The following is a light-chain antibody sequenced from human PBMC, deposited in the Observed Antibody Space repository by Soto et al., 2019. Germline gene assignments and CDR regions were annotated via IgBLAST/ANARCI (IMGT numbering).Light chain of an antibody. J-gene: IGKJ1*01. CDR2: AAS. CDR3: QQYYSFPWT. Sequence: VIWMTQSPSLLSASTGDRVTISCRMSQGIRSYLAWYQQKPGKAPELLIYAASTLQSGVPSSFSGSGSGTDFTLTISCLQSEDFATYYCQQYYSFPWTFGQGTKVEIK. CDR1: QGIRSY. V-gene: IGKV1D-8*01.